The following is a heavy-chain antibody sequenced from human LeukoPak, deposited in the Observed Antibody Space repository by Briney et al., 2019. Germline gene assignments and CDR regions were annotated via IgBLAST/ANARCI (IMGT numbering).Heavy chain of an antibody. CDR2: IRYDGSNK. J-gene: IGHJ5*02. D-gene: IGHD2-21*01. V-gene: IGHV3-30*02. Sequence: PGGSLTLSCAPSGLTFSSHVMLWLRQPPGKGLEGVAFIRYDGSNKFYADSVKGRFNISRDNSKNTLYLQMNSMRAEDTAVYYCTRDAAVDGMLVSWFDPWGEGTLVTVSS. CDR1: GLTFSSHV. CDR3: TRDAAVDGMLVSWFDP.